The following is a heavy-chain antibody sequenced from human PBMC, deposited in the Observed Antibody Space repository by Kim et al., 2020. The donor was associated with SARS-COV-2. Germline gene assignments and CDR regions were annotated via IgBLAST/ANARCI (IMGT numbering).Heavy chain of an antibody. V-gene: IGHV4-34*13. Sequence: SVKSQVTISVDASKIQFSLKLSSVTAADTAVYYCARDIVVVVAANGWFDPWGQGTLVTVSS. D-gene: IGHD2-15*01. J-gene: IGHJ5*02. CDR3: ARDIVVVVAANGWFDP.